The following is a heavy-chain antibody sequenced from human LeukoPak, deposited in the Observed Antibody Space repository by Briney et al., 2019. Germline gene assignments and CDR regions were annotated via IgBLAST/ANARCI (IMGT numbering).Heavy chain of an antibody. D-gene: IGHD1-1*01. V-gene: IGHV3-7*04. J-gene: IGHJ4*02. CDR3: AKEGDWNLDY. Sequence: GGSLRLSCAASNFTVSSTFMTWVRQTPGKGLEWVANIKGDGSEKNYVDSVKGRFSISRDNAKNSLYLEMNSLRAEDTGVYYCAKEGDWNLDYWGQGALVTVSS. CDR1: NFTVSSTF. CDR2: IKGDGSEK.